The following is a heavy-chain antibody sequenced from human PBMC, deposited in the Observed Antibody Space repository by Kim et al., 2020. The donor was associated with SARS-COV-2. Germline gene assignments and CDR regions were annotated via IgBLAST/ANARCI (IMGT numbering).Heavy chain of an antibody. Sequence: GGSLRLSCAASGFTFSSYAMSWVRQAPGKGLEWVSAISGSAGSTYYAVSVKGRFTISRDNSKNTLYLQMDSLGAEDTALYYSAKVSVGIGATGIFDDWG. CDR1: GFTFSSYA. J-gene: IGHJ4*01. D-gene: IGHD1-1*01. V-gene: IGHV3-23*01. CDR2: ISGSAGST. CDR3: AKVSVGIGATGIFDD.